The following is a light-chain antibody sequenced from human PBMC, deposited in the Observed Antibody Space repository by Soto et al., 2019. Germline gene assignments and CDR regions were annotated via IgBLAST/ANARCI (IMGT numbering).Light chain of an antibody. Sequence: QSVLTQPPSVSGAPGQRVTISCTGSSSNIGAGYDVHWYQQLPGTAPKLLIYGNSNRPSGVPDRFSGSKSGTSASLAITGLQAEDEADYYCQSYDSSLSANWLFGGGTKVTVL. CDR2: GNS. J-gene: IGLJ3*02. CDR3: QSYDSSLSANWL. V-gene: IGLV1-40*01. CDR1: SSNIGAGYD.